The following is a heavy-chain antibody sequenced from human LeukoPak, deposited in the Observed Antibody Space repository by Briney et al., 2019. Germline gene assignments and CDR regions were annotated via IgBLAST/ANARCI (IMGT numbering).Heavy chain of an antibody. V-gene: IGHV3-21*01. CDR3: ARGDYGDFPGY. D-gene: IGHD4-17*01. CDR1: GFTFSSYS. Sequence: GGSLRLSCAASGFTFSSYSMNWVRQAPGKGLEWVSSISSSSSYIYYADSVKGRSTISRDNAKNSLYLQMNSLRAEDTAVYYCARGDYGDFPGYWGQGTLVTVSS. CDR2: ISSSSSYI. J-gene: IGHJ4*02.